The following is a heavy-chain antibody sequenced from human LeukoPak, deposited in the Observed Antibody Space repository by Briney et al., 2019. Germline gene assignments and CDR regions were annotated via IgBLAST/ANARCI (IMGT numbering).Heavy chain of an antibody. CDR1: GGSISSSSYY. CDR2: IYYSGST. Sequence: PSETLSLTCTVSGGSISSSSYYWGWIRQPPGKGLEWIGSIYYSGSTYYNPSLKSRVTISVDTSKNQFSLKLSSVTAADTAVYYCARRWGIAVAGRLYYLDYWGQGTLVTVSS. D-gene: IGHD6-19*01. J-gene: IGHJ4*02. CDR3: ARRWGIAVAGRLYYLDY. V-gene: IGHV4-39*01.